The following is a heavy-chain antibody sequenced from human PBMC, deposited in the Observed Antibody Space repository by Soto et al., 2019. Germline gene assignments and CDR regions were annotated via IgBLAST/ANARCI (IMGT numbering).Heavy chain of an antibody. CDR1: GGSVNSGTYY. D-gene: IGHD6-13*01. Sequence: QVQLQESGPGLVKPSETLSLTCAVSGGSVNSGTYYWSWIRQPPGKGLEWIGYLYNTGSSDYNPSLTSRVTISVDTSKNPFSLILGSVTAADTAVYFCASGSSASAYIDSWGQGTLVTVSS. CDR3: ASGSSASAYIDS. CDR2: LYNTGSS. V-gene: IGHV4-61*03. J-gene: IGHJ4*02.